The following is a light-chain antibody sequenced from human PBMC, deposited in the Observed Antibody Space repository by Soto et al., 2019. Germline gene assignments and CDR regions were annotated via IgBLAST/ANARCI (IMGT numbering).Light chain of an antibody. CDR3: QQRSNWPPT. Sequence: EIVLTQSPATLSLSPGERATLSCRASQSVSSYLAWYQQKPGQAPRLLIYDASNRATGIPARFSGSGSGTALTLTISSLEPEDFAVYYCQQRSNWPPTFGGGTKVEIK. V-gene: IGKV3-11*01. CDR2: DAS. CDR1: QSVSSY. J-gene: IGKJ4*01.